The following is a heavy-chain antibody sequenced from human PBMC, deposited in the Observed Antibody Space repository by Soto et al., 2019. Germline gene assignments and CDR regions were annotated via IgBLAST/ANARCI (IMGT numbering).Heavy chain of an antibody. CDR3: SKASNFYDSSGYYFLDY. D-gene: IGHD3-22*01. CDR1: GGSISSSSYY. J-gene: IGHJ4*02. V-gene: IGHV4-39*01. CDR2: IHYSGNT. Sequence: PSETLSLTCTVSGGSISSSSYYWVWIRQPPGKGLEWIGSIHYSGNTYYNPSLKSRVTISVDTSRNQFSLKLSSVTAADTAVYYCSKASNFYDSSGYYFLDYWGQGTLVTVS.